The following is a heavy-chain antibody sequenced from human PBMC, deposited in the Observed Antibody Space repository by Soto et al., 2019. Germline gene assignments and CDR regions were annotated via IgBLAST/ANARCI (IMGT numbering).Heavy chain of an antibody. CDR2: IYHSGST. Sequence: SETLSLTCAVSGYSISSGYYWGWIRQPPGKGLEWIGSIYHSGSTYYNPSLKSRVTISVDTSKNQFSLKLSSVTAADTAVYYCARDRGSIVGATTHYYFDYWGQGTLVTVSS. D-gene: IGHD1-26*01. CDR3: ARDRGSIVGATTHYYFDY. J-gene: IGHJ4*02. V-gene: IGHV4-38-2*02. CDR1: GYSISSGYY.